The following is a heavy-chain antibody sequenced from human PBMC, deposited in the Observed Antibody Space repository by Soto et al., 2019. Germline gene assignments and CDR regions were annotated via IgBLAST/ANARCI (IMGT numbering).Heavy chain of an antibody. CDR3: AKDGGWELPRGRGSDY. V-gene: IGHV3-30*18. CDR1: GFTFSNYG. Sequence: QVQLVESGGGVVQPGRSLRLSCEASGFTFSNYGMHWVRQAPGKGLEWVAVISYDGSSQHYADSVKGRFTISRDDSKNTLYVQMKSLRAEDTAVYYCAKDGGWELPRGRGSDYWGQGTLVTVSS. J-gene: IGHJ4*02. D-gene: IGHD1-26*01. CDR2: ISYDGSSQ.